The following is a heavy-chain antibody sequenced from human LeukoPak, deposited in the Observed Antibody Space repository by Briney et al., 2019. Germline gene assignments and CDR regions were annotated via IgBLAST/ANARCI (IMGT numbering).Heavy chain of an antibody. J-gene: IGHJ4*02. CDR2: IYYSGST. Sequence: SETLSLTCTVSGGSISSYYWSWIRQPPGKGLEWIGYIYYSGSTNYNPSLKSRVTISVDTSKNQFSLKLSSVTAADTAVYYYATSTEPWELHPFDYWGQGTLVTVSS. V-gene: IGHV4-59*01. D-gene: IGHD1-26*01. CDR1: GGSISSYY. CDR3: ATSTEPWELHPFDY.